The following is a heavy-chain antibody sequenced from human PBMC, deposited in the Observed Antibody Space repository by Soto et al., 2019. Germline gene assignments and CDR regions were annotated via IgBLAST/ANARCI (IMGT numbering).Heavy chain of an antibody. D-gene: IGHD6-19*01. Sequence: SETLSLTCTVSGGSISSSSYYWGWIRQPPGKGLEWIGSIYYSGSTYYNPFLKSRVTISVDTSKNQFSLKLSSVTAADTAVYYCASRLVLPLYFDYWGQGTLVTVSS. CDR3: ASRLVLPLYFDY. V-gene: IGHV4-39*01. J-gene: IGHJ4*02. CDR1: GGSISSSSYY. CDR2: IYYSGST.